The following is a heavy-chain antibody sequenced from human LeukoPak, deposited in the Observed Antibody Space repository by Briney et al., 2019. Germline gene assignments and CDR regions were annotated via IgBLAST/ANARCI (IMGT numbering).Heavy chain of an antibody. J-gene: IGHJ5*02. Sequence: KPGGSLRLSCTASGFTFTDAWMSWVRQVPGKGLEWVARIKSKTDGETIQYAAPVQGRFTVSRDDSKDTLFLQMNSLTNEDTAVYYCARYNYPNSGFYDPWGQGTLVTVSP. D-gene: IGHD3-22*01. CDR3: ARYNYPNSGFYDP. V-gene: IGHV3-15*01. CDR1: GFTFTDAW. CDR2: IKSKTDGETI.